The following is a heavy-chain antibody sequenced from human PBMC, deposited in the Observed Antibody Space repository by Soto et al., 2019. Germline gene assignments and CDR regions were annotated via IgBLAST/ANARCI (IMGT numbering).Heavy chain of an antibody. Sequence: RGESLKISCKGSGYSFTSYWIGWVRQMPGKGLEWMGIIYPGDSDTRYSPSFQGQVTISADKSISTAYLQWSSLKASDTAMYYCARSPYSSGWYDAFDIWGQGTMVTVSS. V-gene: IGHV5-51*01. CDR3: ARSPYSSGWYDAFDI. CDR2: IYPGDSDT. J-gene: IGHJ3*02. D-gene: IGHD6-19*01. CDR1: GYSFTSYW.